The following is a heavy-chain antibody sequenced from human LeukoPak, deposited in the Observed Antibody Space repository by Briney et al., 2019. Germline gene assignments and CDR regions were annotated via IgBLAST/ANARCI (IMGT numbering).Heavy chain of an antibody. CDR3: TKEGRPGWYLFDY. CDR1: GFTVSSNY. J-gene: IGHJ4*02. CDR2: IYSGGST. D-gene: IGHD6-19*01. V-gene: IGHV3-53*01. Sequence: PGGSLRLSCAASGFTVSSNYMSWVRQAPGKGLEWVSVIYSGGSTYYADSVKGRFTISRDNSKNTLYLQMNSLRAEDTAVYYCTKEGRPGWYLFDYWGQGTLVTVSS.